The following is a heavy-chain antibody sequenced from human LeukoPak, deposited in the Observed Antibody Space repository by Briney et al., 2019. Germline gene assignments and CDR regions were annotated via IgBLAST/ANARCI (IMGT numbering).Heavy chain of an antibody. CDR1: GYTFTGYY. J-gene: IGHJ4*02. Sequence: SVQVSCKASGYTFTGYYIHWVRQAPGQGLEWMGWINPKSGGTNYAQKFQGRVTMTRDTSISTAYMELSRLRSDDTAVYYCARKQVSTSNFDYWGQGSLVIVSS. CDR2: INPKSGGT. V-gene: IGHV1-2*02. CDR3: ARKQVSTSNFDY. D-gene: IGHD5/OR15-5a*01.